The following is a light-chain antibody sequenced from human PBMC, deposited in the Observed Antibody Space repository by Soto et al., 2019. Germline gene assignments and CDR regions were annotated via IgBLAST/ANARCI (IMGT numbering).Light chain of an antibody. Sequence: PGERATLSCRASQSITSSYLAWYQQKPGQAPRLLIYDTSNRATGIPARFSGSGSGTDFTLTISSLEPEDFAVYYCLHRNNWAWTFGQGTKLDIK. V-gene: IGKV3-11*01. CDR3: LHRNNWAWT. CDR2: DTS. CDR1: QSITSSY. J-gene: IGKJ1*01.